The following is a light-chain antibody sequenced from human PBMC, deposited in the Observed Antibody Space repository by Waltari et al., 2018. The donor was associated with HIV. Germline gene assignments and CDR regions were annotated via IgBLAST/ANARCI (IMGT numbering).Light chain of an antibody. V-gene: IGKV1-39*01. Sequence: DIQMTQSPSSLSASVGDTVSITCRASQSISPYLSWYQQKPGTAPKLLIYGTSSLQSGVPSRFGGSGSGTHFTLSISNLQPEDFATYYCQQSYSTPRTFGGGTKVEIK. CDR1: QSISPY. J-gene: IGKJ4*01. CDR2: GTS. CDR3: QQSYSTPRT.